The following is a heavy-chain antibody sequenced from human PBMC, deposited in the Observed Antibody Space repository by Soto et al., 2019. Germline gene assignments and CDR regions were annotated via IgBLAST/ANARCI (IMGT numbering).Heavy chain of an antibody. Sequence: GGSLRLSCAASGFTFSSYGMHWVRQAPGKGLEWVAVISYDGSNKYYADSVKGRFTISRDNSKNTLYLQMNNLRAEDTAVYYCAKEFGELSYYYYGMDVWGQGTTVTVSS. J-gene: IGHJ6*02. CDR2: ISYDGSNK. CDR1: GFTFSSYG. D-gene: IGHD3-10*01. V-gene: IGHV3-30*18. CDR3: AKEFGELSYYYYGMDV.